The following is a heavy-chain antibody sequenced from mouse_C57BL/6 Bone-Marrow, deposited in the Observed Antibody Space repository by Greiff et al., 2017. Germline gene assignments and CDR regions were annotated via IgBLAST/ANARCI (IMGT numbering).Heavy chain of an antibody. CDR1: GYTFTSYW. J-gene: IGHJ2*01. V-gene: IGHV1-50*01. CDR2: IDPSDSYT. Sequence: QVQLQQPGAELVKPGASVKLSCKASGYTFTSYWMRWVKQRPGQGLEWIGEIDPSDSYTNYNQKFKGKATLTVDTSSSTAYMQLSSLTSEDSAVYDCAREDLCYYYGSSWDYWGQGTTLTVSS. CDR3: AREDLCYYYGSSWDY. D-gene: IGHD1-1*01.